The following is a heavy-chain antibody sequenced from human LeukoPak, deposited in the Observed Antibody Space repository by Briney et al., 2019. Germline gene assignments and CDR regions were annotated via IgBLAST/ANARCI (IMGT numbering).Heavy chain of an antibody. J-gene: IGHJ4*02. Sequence: PGGSLGLSCAASGFTFSSYAIHWVRQAPGKGLEYVSVISSNGVTTYYGNSVKGRFTISRDNSKNTVYLQMGSLRAEDTAVYYCARGRSVNYGSRYFDFWGQGTLVTVSS. CDR3: ARGRSVNYGSRYFDF. CDR2: ISSNGVTT. CDR1: GFTFSSYA. D-gene: IGHD3-10*01. V-gene: IGHV3-64*01.